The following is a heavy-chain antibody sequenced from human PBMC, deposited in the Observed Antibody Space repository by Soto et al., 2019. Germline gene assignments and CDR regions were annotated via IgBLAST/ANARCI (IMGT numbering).Heavy chain of an antibody. D-gene: IGHD1-26*01. CDR1: GYTFSNYG. CDR3: AREDSGGLDY. J-gene: IGHJ4*02. CDR2: FSSYNGDA. Sequence: QVQLVQSGVEVKRPGASVKVSCKASGYTFSNYGISWVRQAPGQGLEWMGWFSSYNGDARYAQNIQGRVTMTTDTSTSTAYMELWSLRSDDTAVYYCAREDSGGLDYWGQGTLVTVSS. V-gene: IGHV1-18*01.